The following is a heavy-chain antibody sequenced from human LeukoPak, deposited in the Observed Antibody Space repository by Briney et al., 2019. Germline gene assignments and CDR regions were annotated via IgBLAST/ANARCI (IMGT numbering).Heavy chain of an antibody. CDR2: IHDSGST. J-gene: IGHJ6*02. CDR3: ARDRVVTTPYYYYGMDV. Sequence: SETLSLTCTVSRGSISGSYWTWIRQSPGGGLEWIGYIHDSGSTDYNPSLESRTTISMDTSKSQFSLRLSSVTAADTAVYYCARDRVVTTPYYYYGMDVWGQGTTVTVSS. CDR1: RGSISGSY. V-gene: IGHV4-59*01. D-gene: IGHD3-22*01.